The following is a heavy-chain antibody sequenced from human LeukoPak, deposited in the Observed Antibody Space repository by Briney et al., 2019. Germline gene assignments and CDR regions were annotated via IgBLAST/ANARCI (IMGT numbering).Heavy chain of an antibody. D-gene: IGHD6-13*01. J-gene: IGHJ4*02. Sequence: ASVKVSCKASGYTFTGYYMHWVRQAPGQGLEWMGRIKPNSGGTNYAQKFQGRVTMTRDTSISTANMELSRLRSDDTAVYYCAIAGIVAAGIRGDTLDYWGQGTLVTVSS. CDR3: AIAGIVAAGIRGDTLDY. CDR1: GYTFTGYY. CDR2: IKPNSGGT. V-gene: IGHV1-2*06.